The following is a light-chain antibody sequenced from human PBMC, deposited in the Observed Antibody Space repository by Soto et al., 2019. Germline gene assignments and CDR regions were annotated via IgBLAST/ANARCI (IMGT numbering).Light chain of an antibody. J-gene: IGLJ2*01. Sequence: QSALTQPASVSGSPGQSITISCTGANSDVRIYDYDSWYQQHPGKAPKLIIYEVTSRPSGVSNRVSGFTSGNTASLTISGLQPEDEADYYCGSYTTTSPLVVFGGGTKLTVL. CDR1: NSDVRIYDY. V-gene: IGLV2-14*01. CDR3: GSYTTTSPLVV. CDR2: EVT.